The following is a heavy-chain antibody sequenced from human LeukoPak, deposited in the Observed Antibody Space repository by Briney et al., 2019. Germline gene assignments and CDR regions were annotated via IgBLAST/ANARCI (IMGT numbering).Heavy chain of an antibody. D-gene: IGHD1-1*01. J-gene: IGHJ4*02. V-gene: IGHV1-18*01. Sequence: ASVKVSCKASGYTFTNYGISWVRQAPGQGLEWMGWISAYNGNTNYVQKFRGRVAMTTDTSTSTVHMDLRSLRSDDTAVYYCARDLATVQHQDWGQGTLVTVSS. CDR2: ISAYNGNT. CDR3: ARDLATVQHQD. CDR1: GYTFTNYG.